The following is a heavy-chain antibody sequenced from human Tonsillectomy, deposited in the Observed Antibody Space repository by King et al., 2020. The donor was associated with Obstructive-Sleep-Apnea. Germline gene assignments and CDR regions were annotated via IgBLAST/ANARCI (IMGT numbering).Heavy chain of an antibody. CDR1: GFSVSIYA. CDR2: ISGSGGST. CDR3: AKDQAIAVAGTDF. D-gene: IGHD6-19*01. Sequence: GGGGVQPGGALRLSCAASGFSVSIYAMNWVRQAPGKGLEWVSGISGSGGSTYYADSVRGRFTISRDNSKNTLYLQMNSLRAEDTAVYYCAKDQAIAVAGTDFWGQGTLVTVSS. V-gene: IGHV3-23*01. J-gene: IGHJ4*02.